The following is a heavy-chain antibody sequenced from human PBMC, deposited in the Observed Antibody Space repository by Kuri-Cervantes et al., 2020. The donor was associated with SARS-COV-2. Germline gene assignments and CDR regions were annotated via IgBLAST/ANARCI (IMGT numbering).Heavy chain of an antibody. D-gene: IGHD5-18*01. CDR3: AKLGGYTSGYNWFDP. Sequence: SETLSLTCTVSGGSISSGDYYWSWIRQPPGKGLEWIGYIYYSGSTYYNPSLKSRVTISVDTSKNQFSLKLSSVTAADTAVYYCAKLGGYTSGYNWFDPWGPGTLVTVSS. J-gene: IGHJ5*02. CDR1: GGSISSGDYY. V-gene: IGHV4-30-4*08. CDR2: IYYSGST.